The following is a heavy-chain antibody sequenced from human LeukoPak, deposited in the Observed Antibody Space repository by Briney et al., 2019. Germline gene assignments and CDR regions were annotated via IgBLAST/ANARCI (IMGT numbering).Heavy chain of an antibody. CDR1: GFTFSSYV. CDR2: ISYDGSNK. J-gene: IGHJ4*02. D-gene: IGHD2-15*01. CDR3: AKGRCSGGSCLLFDY. V-gene: IGHV3-30*04. Sequence: GGSLRLSCAASGFTFSSYVMHWVRQAPGKGLGWVALISYDGSNKYYADSVKGRFTISRDNSKNTLYLQMNSLRAEDTAVYYCAKGRCSGGSCLLFDYWGQGTLVTVSS.